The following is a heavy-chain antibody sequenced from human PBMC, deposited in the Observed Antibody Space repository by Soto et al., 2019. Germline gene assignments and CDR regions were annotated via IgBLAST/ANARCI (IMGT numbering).Heavy chain of an antibody. V-gene: IGHV4-31*03. D-gene: IGHD4-17*01. CDR3: ARAVTTVTTRVYYGMDV. CDR1: GGSISSVIYY. J-gene: IGHJ6*02. Sequence: PSETLSLTCTVSGGSISSVIYYWSWIRQHPGKGLEWIGYIYYSGSTYYNPSLKSRVTISVDTSKNQFPLKLSSVTAADTAVYYCARAVTTVTTRVYYGMDVWGQGTTVTVSS. CDR2: IYYSGST.